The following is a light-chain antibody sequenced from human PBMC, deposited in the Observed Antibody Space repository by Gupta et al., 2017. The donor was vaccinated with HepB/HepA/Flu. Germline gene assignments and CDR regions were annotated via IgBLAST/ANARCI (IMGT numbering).Light chain of an antibody. J-gene: IGKJ4*01. V-gene: IGKV3-15*01. CDR1: QSVSSQ. CDR2: GAS. CDR3: QNYKNWRS. Sequence: IVMTQSPATLSVSPGERATLSCRASQSVSSQLAWYQQKPGQAPRRLMYGASIRATGIPARISGRGAGTEVTLTISSMQSEEFAVDYGQNYKNWRSFGGGTKVEIK.